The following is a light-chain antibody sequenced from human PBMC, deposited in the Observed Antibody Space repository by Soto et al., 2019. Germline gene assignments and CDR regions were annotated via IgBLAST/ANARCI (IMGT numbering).Light chain of an antibody. CDR3: QQYNSYIA. CDR2: KAS. V-gene: IGKV1-5*03. Sequence: DIQMTQSPSTLSASVGDRVTITCRASQSISSWLAWYQQKPGKAPKLLIYKASSLESGVPSRFSDSGCGTEFTLTISSLLPDDFATYYCQQYNSYIAFGQGTRLEIK. CDR1: QSISSW. J-gene: IGKJ5*01.